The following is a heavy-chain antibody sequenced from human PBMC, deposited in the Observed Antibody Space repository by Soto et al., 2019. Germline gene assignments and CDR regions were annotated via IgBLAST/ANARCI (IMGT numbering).Heavy chain of an antibody. V-gene: IGHV3-11*01. Sequence: GGSLRLSCAASGFTFSDYYRSWIRQAPGKGLEWVSYISSSGSTIYYADSVKGRFTISRDNAKNSLYLQMNSLRAEDTAVYYCARDSDILTGYYASVSGAFDIWGQGTMVTVSS. J-gene: IGHJ3*02. CDR3: ARDSDILTGYYASVSGAFDI. D-gene: IGHD3-9*01. CDR2: ISSSGSTI. CDR1: GFTFSDYY.